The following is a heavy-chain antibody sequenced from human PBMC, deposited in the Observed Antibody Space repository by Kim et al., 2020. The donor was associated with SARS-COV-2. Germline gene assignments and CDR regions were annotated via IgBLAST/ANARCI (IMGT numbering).Heavy chain of an antibody. Sequence: GGSLRLSCAASGFTFSSYSMNWVRQAPGKGLEWVSSISSSSSYIYYTDSVKGRFTISRDNAKNSLYLHMNSLRAEDTAVYYCAAEHILPTAFDYWGQGTLVTVSS. CDR3: AAEHILPTAFDY. J-gene: IGHJ4*02. V-gene: IGHV3-21*01. CDR2: ISSSSSYI. D-gene: IGHD5-12*01. CDR1: GFTFSSYS.